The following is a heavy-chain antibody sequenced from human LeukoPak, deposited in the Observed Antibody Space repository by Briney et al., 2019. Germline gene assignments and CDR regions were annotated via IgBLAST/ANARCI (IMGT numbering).Heavy chain of an antibody. CDR3: ARVQLFYYYYGLDV. V-gene: IGHV3-7*01. D-gene: IGHD5-18*01. J-gene: IGHJ6*02. Sequence: GGSLRLSCAASGFTFSSYAMSWVRQAPGKGLEWVANIKQDGSEKYYVDSVKGRFTISRDNAKNSLYLQVNSLRAEDTAVYYCARVQLFYYYYGLDVWGQGTTVTVSS. CDR1: GFTFSSYA. CDR2: IKQDGSEK.